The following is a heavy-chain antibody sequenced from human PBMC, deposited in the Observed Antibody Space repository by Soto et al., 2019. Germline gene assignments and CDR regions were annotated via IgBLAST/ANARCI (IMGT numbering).Heavy chain of an antibody. J-gene: IGHJ3*02. CDR1: GFTFSSYA. Sequence: QVQLVESGGGVVQPGRSLRLSCAASGFTFSSYAMHWVRQAPGKGLEWVAVISYDGSNKYYADSVKGRFTISRDNSKNTLYLEMNSLRAEDTAVYYCASTDAVDILGQGTMVTVSS. V-gene: IGHV3-30-3*01. CDR2: ISYDGSNK. CDR3: ASTDAVDI.